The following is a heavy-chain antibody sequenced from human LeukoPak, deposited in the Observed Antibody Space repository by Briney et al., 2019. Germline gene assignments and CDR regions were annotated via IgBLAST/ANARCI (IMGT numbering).Heavy chain of an antibody. CDR3: ARLTTHSSSFYFDY. Sequence: GESLQISCKGSENSFSSYWIGWVRQMPGKGLEWMGIIYLGDSDARYSPSFQGQVTISADKSISTAYLQWSSLKASDTAMYYCARLTTHSSSFYFDYWGQGTLVTVSS. D-gene: IGHD6-6*01. V-gene: IGHV5-51*01. CDR2: IYLGDSDA. J-gene: IGHJ4*02. CDR1: ENSFSSYW.